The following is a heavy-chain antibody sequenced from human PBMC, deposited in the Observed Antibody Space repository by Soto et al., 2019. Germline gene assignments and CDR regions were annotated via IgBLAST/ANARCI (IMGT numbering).Heavy chain of an antibody. D-gene: IGHD1-26*01. CDR1: GFTFSFCA. CDR3: VKGHSHSYYYFDY. CDR2: TRGSGGDT. V-gene: IGHV3-23*01. J-gene: IGHJ4*02. Sequence: EVQLLESGGGLVQPGGSLRLSCAASGFTFSFCAMNWVRQAPGKGLEWVSSTRGSGGDTYYADSVRGRFTISRDNSKNTLYLQRNSLRVEDTAVYYCVKGHSHSYYYFDYWGQGTLVTVSS.